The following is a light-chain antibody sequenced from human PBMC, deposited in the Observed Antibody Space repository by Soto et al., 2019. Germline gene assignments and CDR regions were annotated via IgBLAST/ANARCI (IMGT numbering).Light chain of an antibody. J-gene: IGLJ3*02. V-gene: IGLV2-14*01. CDR1: SSDVGGYAY. Sequence: QSALTQPASVSGSPGQSITISCTGTSSDVGGYAYVSWYQQYPGKGPNLLLYGVTNRPSGVSNRFSGSKSGNTASLTISGLQVEDEADYFCGSFTTSRIWVFGGGTKVTVL. CDR3: GSFTTSRIWV. CDR2: GVT.